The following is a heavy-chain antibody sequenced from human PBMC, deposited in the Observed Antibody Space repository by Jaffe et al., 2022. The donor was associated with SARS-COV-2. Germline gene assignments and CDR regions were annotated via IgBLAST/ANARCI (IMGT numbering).Heavy chain of an antibody. CDR1: GDSVSSNSAA. Sequence: QVQLQQSGPGLVKPSQTLSLTCAISGDSVSSNSAAWNWIRQSPSRGLEWLGRTYYRSKWYNDYAVSVKSRITINPDTSKNQFSLQLNSVTPEDTAVYYCARDGPTYYYDSSGPSGFDYWGQGTLVTVSS. D-gene: IGHD3-22*01. V-gene: IGHV6-1*01. CDR2: TYYRSKWYN. CDR3: ARDGPTYYYDSSGPSGFDY. J-gene: IGHJ4*02.